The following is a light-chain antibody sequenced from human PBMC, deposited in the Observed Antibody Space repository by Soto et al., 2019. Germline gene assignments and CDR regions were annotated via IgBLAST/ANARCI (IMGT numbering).Light chain of an antibody. V-gene: IGKV1-5*03. CDR3: QQYSSRPRT. Sequence: DVQMTQSPSTLSASVGDRVTITCRASERIGSWLAWYQLKPGTVPKLLIYKASTLTKGVTSTFSGSGSGTEFNLTITRLHPHDFPAYYCQQYSSRPRTFGQGTKVDI. CDR2: KAS. J-gene: IGKJ1*01. CDR1: ERIGSW.